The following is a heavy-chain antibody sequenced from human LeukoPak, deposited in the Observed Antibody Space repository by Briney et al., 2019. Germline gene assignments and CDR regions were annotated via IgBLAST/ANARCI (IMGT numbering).Heavy chain of an antibody. J-gene: IGHJ3*02. CDR2: IRSKAYGGTT. CDR1: GFTFGDYA. Sequence: GRSLRLSCTASGFTFGDYAMNWVRQAPGKGLEWVGFIRSKAYGGTTEYAASVKGRFIISRDDSKSIAYLQMNSLKTEDTAVYYCTRGGFKFDIWGQGTMVTVSS. CDR3: TRGGFKFDI. V-gene: IGHV3-49*04.